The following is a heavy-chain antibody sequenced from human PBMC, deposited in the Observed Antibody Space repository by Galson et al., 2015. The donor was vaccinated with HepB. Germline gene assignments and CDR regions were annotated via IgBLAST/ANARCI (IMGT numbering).Heavy chain of an antibody. V-gene: IGHV1-3*01. CDR2: MNAGTGNT. CDR1: GYTFTTFA. D-gene: IGHD3-10*01. CDR3: ARDAQLLAIDAFDL. J-gene: IGHJ3*01. Sequence: SVKVSCKASGYTFTTFALHWVRQAPGQRLEWMGWMNAGTGNTKNSQKFQGRVTITRDTSASTAYLELSGLTSEDTAVYYCARDAQLLAIDAFDLWGQGTMVTVAS.